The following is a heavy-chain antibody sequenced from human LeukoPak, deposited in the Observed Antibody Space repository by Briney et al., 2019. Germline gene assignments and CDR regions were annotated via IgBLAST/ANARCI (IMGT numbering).Heavy chain of an antibody. D-gene: IGHD4-17*01. CDR2: IRYAGSSK. CDR1: GFTFSNYV. V-gene: IGHV3-30*02. CDR3: ARYSGNYGLDD. Sequence: GGSLRLSCAASGFTFSNYVIHWVRQPPGKGLEWVSLIRYAGSSKYYADSVRGRFTISRNNPKHTLYLQMKSLRAEDTAVYYCARYSGNYGLDDWGQGTLVTVS. J-gene: IGHJ4*02.